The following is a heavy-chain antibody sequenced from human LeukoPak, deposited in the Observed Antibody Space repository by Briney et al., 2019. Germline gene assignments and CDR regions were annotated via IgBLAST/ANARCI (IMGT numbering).Heavy chain of an antibody. J-gene: IGHJ5*02. V-gene: IGHV4-61*01. Sequence: PSETLSLTCTVSGGSISSSTYYWGWIRQPPGKGLEWIGYIYYSGSTNYNPSLKSRVTISVDTSKNQFSLKLNSVTAADTAVYYCARDPRGGTSRDNWFDPWGQGTLVTVSS. CDR3: ARDPRGGTSRDNWFDP. CDR1: GGSISSSTYY. D-gene: IGHD1-1*01. CDR2: IYYSGST.